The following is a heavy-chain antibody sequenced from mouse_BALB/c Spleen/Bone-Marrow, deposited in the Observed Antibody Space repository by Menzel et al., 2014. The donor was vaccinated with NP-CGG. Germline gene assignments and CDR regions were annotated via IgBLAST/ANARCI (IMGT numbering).Heavy chain of an antibody. CDR3: AREYGNCWFAY. D-gene: IGHD2-10*02. J-gene: IGHJ3*01. CDR1: GFTFSSFG. Sequence: EVKLMESGGGLVQPGGSRKLSCAASGFTFSSFGMHWVRRAPEKGLEWVAYISSGSSTIYYADTVKGRFTISRDNPKNTLFLQMTSLRSEDTAMYYCAREYGNCWFAYWGQGTLVTVSA. V-gene: IGHV5-17*02. CDR2: ISSGSSTI.